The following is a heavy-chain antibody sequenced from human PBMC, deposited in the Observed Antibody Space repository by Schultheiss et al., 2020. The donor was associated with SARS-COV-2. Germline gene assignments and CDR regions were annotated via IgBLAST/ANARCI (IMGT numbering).Heavy chain of an antibody. CDR3: ARVKYYYGSGSYYFDY. CDR2: INHSGST. J-gene: IGHJ4*02. V-gene: IGHV4-34*01. Sequence: LETLSLTCAVYGGSFSGYYWSWIRQPPGKGLEWIGEINHSGSTNYNPSLKSRVTISVDTSKNQFSLKLSSVTAADTAVYYCARVKYYYGSGSYYFDYWGQGTLVTVSS. CDR1: GGSFSGYY. D-gene: IGHD3-10*01.